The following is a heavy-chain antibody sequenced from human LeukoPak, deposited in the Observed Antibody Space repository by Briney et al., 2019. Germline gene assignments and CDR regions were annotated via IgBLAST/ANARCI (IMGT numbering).Heavy chain of an antibody. V-gene: IGHV4-38-2*01. Sequence: SETLSLTCAVSGYSISSGYYWGWIRPPPGKGLEWIGTMYHRGSTYYNPSLKSRVTMSGDTSKNHFSLKLSSVIAADATVYYCARHRGDNSNPRYYFYYMDVWGKGTTVTVSS. CDR1: GYSISSGYY. J-gene: IGHJ6*03. CDR3: ARHRGDNSNPRYYFYYMDV. CDR2: MYHRGST. D-gene: IGHD4-11*01.